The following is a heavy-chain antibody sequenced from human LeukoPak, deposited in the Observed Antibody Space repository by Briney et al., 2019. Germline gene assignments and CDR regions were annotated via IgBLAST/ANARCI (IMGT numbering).Heavy chain of an antibody. V-gene: IGHV3-23*01. D-gene: IGHD3-22*01. CDR3: AKSMSYYDSSGYDY. CDR2: ISASGGST. Sequence: GGSLRFSCAASGFTFSSYAMSWVRQAPGKGLEWVSPISASGGSTYYADSVKGRFTISRDNSKNTLHLQMNSLRAEDTAVYYCAKSMSYYDSSGYDYWGQGTLVTVSS. J-gene: IGHJ4*02. CDR1: GFTFSSYA.